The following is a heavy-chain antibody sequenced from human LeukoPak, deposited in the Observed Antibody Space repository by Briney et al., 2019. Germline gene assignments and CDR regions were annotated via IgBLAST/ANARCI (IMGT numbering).Heavy chain of an antibody. CDR3: AKDLDYTTYGYYLYY. D-gene: IGHD4-11*01. CDR1: GFTFSSYA. J-gene: IGHJ4*02. Sequence: GGSLRLSCTASGFTFSSYAMNWVRQAPGKGLEWVSGIGAGGTFTYYADSVKGRFTIFRDNSRNTLYLQMNSLRADDTAVYYCAKDLDYTTYGYYLYYWGQGTLVTVSS. V-gene: IGHV3-23*01. CDR2: IGAGGTFT.